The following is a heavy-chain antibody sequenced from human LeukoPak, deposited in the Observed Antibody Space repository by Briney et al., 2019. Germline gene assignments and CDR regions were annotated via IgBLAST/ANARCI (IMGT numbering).Heavy chain of an antibody. CDR1: GYTFTGYY. D-gene: IGHD3-22*01. J-gene: IGHJ4*02. Sequence: GGSVKVSCKASGYTFTGYYMHWVRQAPGQGLEWMGCMNPNSGGTNYAQKFQGRVTMTRDTSISTAYMELSSLRSDDTAVYYCARDGDDSRGYYSDYWGQGTLVTVSS. CDR2: MNPNSGGT. V-gene: IGHV1-2*02. CDR3: ARDGDDSRGYYSDY.